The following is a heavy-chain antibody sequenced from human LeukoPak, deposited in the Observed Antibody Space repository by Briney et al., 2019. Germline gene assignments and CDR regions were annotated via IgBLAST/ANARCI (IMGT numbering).Heavy chain of an antibody. Sequence: GGSLRLSCAASGFTFSNYWMSWVRQAPGKGLEWVANIKQDGSEKYYVDSVKGRFTISRDNAKNSLYLQMNSLKTEDTAVYYCTTDSDVTNDYWGQGTLVTVSS. CDR3: TTDSDVTNDY. J-gene: IGHJ4*02. CDR2: IKQDGSEK. D-gene: IGHD3-10*01. CDR1: GFTFSNYW. V-gene: IGHV3-7*03.